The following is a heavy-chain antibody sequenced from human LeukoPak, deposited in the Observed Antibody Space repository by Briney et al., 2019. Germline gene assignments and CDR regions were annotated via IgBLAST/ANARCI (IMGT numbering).Heavy chain of an antibody. Sequence: SETLSLTCTVSGGSISSSSYYWGWIRQPPGKGLEWIGSIYYSGSTYYNPSLKSRVTISVDTSKNQFSLKLSSVTAADTAVYYCARLKGGYSSSSSGLGLYYYMDVWGKGTTVTVSS. CDR1: GGSISSSSYY. J-gene: IGHJ6*03. V-gene: IGHV4-39*01. D-gene: IGHD6-6*01. CDR3: ARLKGGYSSSSSGLGLYYYMDV. CDR2: IYYSGST.